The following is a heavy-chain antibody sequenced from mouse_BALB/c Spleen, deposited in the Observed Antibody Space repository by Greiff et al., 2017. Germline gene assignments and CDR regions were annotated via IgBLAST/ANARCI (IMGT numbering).Heavy chain of an antibody. CDR3: AREKYGNYGGFAY. J-gene: IGHJ3*01. CDR2: ISYDGSN. V-gene: IGHV3-6*02. D-gene: IGHD2-10*02. Sequence: EVQLQQSGPGLVKPSQSLSLTCSVTGYSITSGYYWNWIRQFPGNKLEWMGYISYDGSNNYNPSLKNRISITRDTSKNQFFLKLNSVTTEDTATYYCAREKYGNYGGFAYWGQGTLVTVSA. CDR1: GYSITSGYY.